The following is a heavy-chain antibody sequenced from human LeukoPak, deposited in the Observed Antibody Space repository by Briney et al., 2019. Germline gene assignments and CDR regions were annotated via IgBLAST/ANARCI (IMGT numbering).Heavy chain of an antibody. CDR1: GFTLSDYY. V-gene: IGHV3-11*01. D-gene: IGHD3-3*01. CDR2: ISSSGSM. J-gene: IGHJ4*02. CDR3: ARERERGSLEWLLEY. Sequence: SGGSLRLSCTASGFTLSDYYMSWIRQVPGKGLAWVSYISSSGSMYYADSVKGRFTISRDNAKNSLYLQMNSLRAEDTAVYYCARERERGSLEWLLEYWGQGTLVTVSS.